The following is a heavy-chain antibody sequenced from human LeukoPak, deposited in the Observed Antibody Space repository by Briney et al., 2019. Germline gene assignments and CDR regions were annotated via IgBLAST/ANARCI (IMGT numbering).Heavy chain of an antibody. CDR2: ISSSSSTI. J-gene: IGHJ4*02. V-gene: IGHV3-48*01. D-gene: IGHD2-2*01. CDR3: ASPWRGRPAAINDYFYY. CDR1: GFTFSRYS. Sequence: PGGSLRLSCAASGFTFSRYSMNWVRQAPGKGLEWVSYISSSSSTIYYAGSVKGRFTISRDNAKNSLYLQMNSLRAEDTAVYYCASPWRGRPAAINDYFYYWGQGTMVAVSS.